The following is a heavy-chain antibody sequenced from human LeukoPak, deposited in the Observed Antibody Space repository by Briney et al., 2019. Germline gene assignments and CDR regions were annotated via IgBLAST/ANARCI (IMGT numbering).Heavy chain of an antibody. Sequence: GGSLRLSCAASGFTFSSYGMHWVRQAPGKGLEWVAVISYDGGNKYYADSVKGRFTISRDNSKNTLYLQMNSLRAEDTAVYYCAKSLSSNSRYYGMDVWGQGTTVTVSS. CDR3: AKSLSSNSRYYGMDV. D-gene: IGHD4-11*01. V-gene: IGHV3-30*18. CDR2: ISYDGGNK. J-gene: IGHJ6*02. CDR1: GFTFSSYG.